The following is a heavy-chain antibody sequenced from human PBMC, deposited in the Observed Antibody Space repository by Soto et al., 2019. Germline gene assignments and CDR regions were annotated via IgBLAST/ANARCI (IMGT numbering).Heavy chain of an antibody. CDR1: GYTFSSYG. D-gene: IGHD3-3*01. Sequence: QVQLVQSGTEVKKPGASVKVSCKASGYTFSSYGISWVRQAPGQGLEWMGWISGYNGNTKYAQKLQGRVTMTTDTSTSTAYVELRSLRSDDTAVDYCARGSRLFGVVIFQHYDMDVWGQGTTVTVSS. CDR2: ISGYNGNT. J-gene: IGHJ6*02. CDR3: ARGSRLFGVVIFQHYDMDV. V-gene: IGHV1-18*01.